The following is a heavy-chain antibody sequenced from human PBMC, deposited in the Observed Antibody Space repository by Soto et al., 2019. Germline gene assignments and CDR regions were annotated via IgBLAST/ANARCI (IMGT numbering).Heavy chain of an antibody. Sequence: EVRLVESGGGLVQPGGSLRLSCAASGFTLNIYWMHWVRQAPGKGLEWVSRSDSDGSSTSYADLVEGRFTISRDNAKNTRYLQMNGLSADDTAVYYWSRDCGEVGATAVFDSWGHGTTVTVSS. CDR2: SDSDGSST. V-gene: IGHV3-74*01. CDR1: GFTLNIYW. CDR3: SRDCGEVGATAVFDS. D-gene: IGHD1-26*01. J-gene: IGHJ3*02.